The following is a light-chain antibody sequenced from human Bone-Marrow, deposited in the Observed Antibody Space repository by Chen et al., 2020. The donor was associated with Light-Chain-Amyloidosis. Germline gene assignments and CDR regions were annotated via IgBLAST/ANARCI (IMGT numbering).Light chain of an antibody. J-gene: IGLJ3*02. V-gene: IGLV6-57*01. Sequence: NFMLTQPHSVSESPGKTVIISCTRSGGSIATNYVQWYEQRPGSSPTTVIYEDDQRPSGVPDRFSGSIDRSSNSASLTISGLKPEDEADYYCQSYQGSSQGVFGGGTRLTVL. CDR3: QSYQGSSQGV. CDR2: EDD. CDR1: GGSIATNY.